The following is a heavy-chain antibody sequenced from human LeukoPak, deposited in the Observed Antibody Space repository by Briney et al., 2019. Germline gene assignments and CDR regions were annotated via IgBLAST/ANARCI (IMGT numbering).Heavy chain of an antibody. V-gene: IGHV1-2*02. CDR3: ARDKDGYNYVPYY. CDR1: GYTFAAYY. D-gene: IGHD5-24*01. Sequence: ATVKVSCKASGYTFAAYYIHWLRQAPGQGLEWMGWINPNSGGTNYAQKFQGRVTMTGDTSISTAYMELSRLRSDDTAVYYCARDKDGYNYVPYYWGQGTPVTVSS. CDR2: INPNSGGT. J-gene: IGHJ4*02.